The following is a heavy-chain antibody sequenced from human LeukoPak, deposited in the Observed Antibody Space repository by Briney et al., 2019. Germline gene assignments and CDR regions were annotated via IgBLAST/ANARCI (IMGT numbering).Heavy chain of an antibody. J-gene: IGHJ4*02. Sequence: GGSLRLSCAASGFTFSLYGMHWVRQAPGKGLEWVAYIRSDQNNKYYADSVKGRFTIYRDNSQNTLYLQMNSLGTEGTAVYYCAKPASGSTREGFDYWGQGTLVTVSS. V-gene: IGHV3-30*02. CDR3: AKPASGSTREGFDY. D-gene: IGHD1-26*01. CDR2: IRSDQNNK. CDR1: GFTFSLYG.